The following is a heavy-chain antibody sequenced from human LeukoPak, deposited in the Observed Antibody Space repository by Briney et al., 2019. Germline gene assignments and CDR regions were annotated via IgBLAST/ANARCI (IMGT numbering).Heavy chain of an antibody. J-gene: IGHJ4*02. CDR1: GYTFTNYY. CDR2: ITPSGGAT. Sequence: ASVKVSCXASGYTFTNYYIHWVRQAPGQGLEWMGKITPSGGATTYAQKFQGRVIVTRDTSTSTFYMELSSLRSEDTAVYYCARERNSGYYFFDYWGQGTLVTVSS. D-gene: IGHD3-22*01. V-gene: IGHV1-46*03. CDR3: ARERNSGYYFFDY.